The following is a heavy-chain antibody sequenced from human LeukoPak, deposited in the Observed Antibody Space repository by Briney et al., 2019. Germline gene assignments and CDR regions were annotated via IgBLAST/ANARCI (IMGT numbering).Heavy chain of an antibody. CDR2: ISYDGSNK. D-gene: IGHD4-17*01. J-gene: IGHJ6*02. V-gene: IGHV3-30-3*01. CDR1: GFTFSSYA. CDR3: ARPKGDYVLLSGMDV. Sequence: GGSLRLSCAASGFTFSSYAMYWVRQAPGKGLEWVSVISYDGSNKYYADSVKGRFTISRDHSKNTLYLQMNSLGAEDTAVYYCARPKGDYVLLSGMDVWGQGTTVTVSS.